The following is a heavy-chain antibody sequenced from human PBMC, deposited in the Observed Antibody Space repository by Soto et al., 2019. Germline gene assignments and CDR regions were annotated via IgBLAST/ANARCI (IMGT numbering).Heavy chain of an antibody. Sequence: VQLQESGPGLVKPSETLSLTCTVSGGSISTYYWSWIRQPPGKGLEWIGYVFYSGSTNYNPSLSSRVTVSVNPSKHQFSRNVRSVTAADTAVYFCARVNDYGGNVADYWGQGTLVTVSS. V-gene: IGHV4-59*08. D-gene: IGHD4-17*01. J-gene: IGHJ4*02. CDR1: GGSISTYY. CDR2: VFYSGST. CDR3: ARVNDYGGNVADY.